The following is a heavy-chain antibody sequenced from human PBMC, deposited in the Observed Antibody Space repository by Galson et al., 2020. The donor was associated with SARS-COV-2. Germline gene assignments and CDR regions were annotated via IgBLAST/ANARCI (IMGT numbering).Heavy chain of an antibody. Sequence: TGGSLRLSCAASGFSFSVYTMSWVRQAPGKGLEWVSSIRDSGSSTYYADSVKGRFTISRDDSKNTLYLQMNSLRAEDTALYFCAKALVTGIRLGDFQHWGQGTLIADSS. CDR1: GFSFSVYT. J-gene: IGHJ1*01. V-gene: IGHV3-23*01. CDR3: AKALVTGIRLGDFQH. D-gene: IGHD7-27*01. CDR2: IRDSGSST.